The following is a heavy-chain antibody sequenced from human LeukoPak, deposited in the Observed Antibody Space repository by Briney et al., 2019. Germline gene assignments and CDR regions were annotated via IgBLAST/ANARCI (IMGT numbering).Heavy chain of an antibody. Sequence: PSETLSLTCTVSGGSISGYSWSWIRQPPGKGLGWIGYISYSGSTNYSPSLKSRVTISVDTSKNQFSLKLSSVTAADTAVYYCARDLFAGTTGTVDYWGQGTLVTVSS. CDR3: ARDLFAGTTGTVDY. CDR1: GGSISGYS. D-gene: IGHD1-1*01. CDR2: ISYSGST. J-gene: IGHJ4*02. V-gene: IGHV4-59*01.